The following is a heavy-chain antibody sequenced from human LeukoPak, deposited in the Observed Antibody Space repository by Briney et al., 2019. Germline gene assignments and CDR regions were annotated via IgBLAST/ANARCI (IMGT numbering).Heavy chain of an antibody. J-gene: IGHJ4*02. CDR3: SKVGQLVFDY. D-gene: IGHD6-6*01. Sequence: ASVKVSCKTSGYTFTNDYMHWVRQAPGQGLEWMGVINPGDGTTKYAQKFQGRVTMTRDTSTSTLYMELSSLRSEGTAMYYCSKVGQLVFDYWGQGTLVTVSS. CDR2: INPGDGTT. V-gene: IGHV1-46*03. CDR1: GYTFTNDY.